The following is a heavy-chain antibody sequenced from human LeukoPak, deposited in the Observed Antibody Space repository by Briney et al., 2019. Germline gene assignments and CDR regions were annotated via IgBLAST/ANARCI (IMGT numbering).Heavy chain of an antibody. CDR1: GFTFSSYS. J-gene: IGHJ4*02. CDR3: ASHFLSIAVAEDY. Sequence: GGSLRLSCAASGFTFSSYSMNWVRQAPGKGLEWVSSISSSSSYIYYADSVKGRFTISRDNAKNSLYLQMNSLRAGDTAVYYCASHFLSIAVAEDYWGQGTLVTVSS. V-gene: IGHV3-21*01. CDR2: ISSSSSYI. D-gene: IGHD6-19*01.